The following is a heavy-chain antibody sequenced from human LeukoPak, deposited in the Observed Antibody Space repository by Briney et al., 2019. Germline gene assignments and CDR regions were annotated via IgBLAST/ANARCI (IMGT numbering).Heavy chain of an antibody. CDR1: GCTFRRYS. D-gene: IGHD1-26*01. J-gene: IGHJ6*03. CDR3: ARDPYSGSYGDYYYYYMDV. V-gene: IGHV3-48*01. Sequence: GSLRPSWAASGCTFRRYSMNWVRQAPVPGLEGVSYISSSSNTIYYADSVKCRLTISRDKAKSSLYLQMNSLRVEDTAVYYCARDPYSGSYGDYYYYYMDVWGKGTTVTISS. CDR2: ISSSSNTI.